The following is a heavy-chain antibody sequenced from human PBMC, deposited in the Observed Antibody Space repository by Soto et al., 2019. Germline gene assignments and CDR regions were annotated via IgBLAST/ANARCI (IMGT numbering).Heavy chain of an antibody. CDR2: IDPSDSYT. D-gene: IGHD6-19*01. CDR3: ARLRSNSSGWYYYYYGMDV. J-gene: IGHJ6*02. CDR1: GYSFTSYW. V-gene: IGHV5-10-1*01. Sequence: GESLKISCKGSGYSFTSYWISWVRQMPGKGLGWMGRIDPSDSYTNYSPSFQGHVTISADKSISTAYLQWSSLKASDTAMYYCARLRSNSSGWYYYYYGMDVWGQGTTVTVS.